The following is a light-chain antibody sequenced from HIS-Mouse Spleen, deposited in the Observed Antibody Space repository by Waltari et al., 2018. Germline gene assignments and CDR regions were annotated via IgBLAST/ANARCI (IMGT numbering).Light chain of an antibody. V-gene: IGLV3-1*01. Sequence: SYELTQPPSVSVSPGQTASITCSGDKLGDNYACWYQQKPGQSPVLVIYQASKRPSGIPERFSGSNSGNTATLTISGTQAMDEADYYCQAWDSSTANVVFGGGTKLTVL. J-gene: IGLJ2*01. CDR1: KLGDNY. CDR3: QAWDSSTANVV. CDR2: QAS.